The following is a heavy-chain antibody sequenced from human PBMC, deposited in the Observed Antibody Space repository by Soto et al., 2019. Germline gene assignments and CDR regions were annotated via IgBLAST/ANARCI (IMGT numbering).Heavy chain of an antibody. D-gene: IGHD3-3*01. CDR1: GDSVTSHY. V-gene: IGHV4-59*02. CDR2: IDYTGFS. Sequence: PSETLSLTCSFSGDSVTSHYLTWIRQSPEKGLEWIGYIDYTGFSNYSPSLKSRVTMSVDTSKNQFSLRLSSVTAADTAVYYCARDSLVHYDIWSGHKEDYYLDVWGKGTTVTVSS. CDR3: ARDSLVHYDIWSGHKEDYYLDV. J-gene: IGHJ6*03.